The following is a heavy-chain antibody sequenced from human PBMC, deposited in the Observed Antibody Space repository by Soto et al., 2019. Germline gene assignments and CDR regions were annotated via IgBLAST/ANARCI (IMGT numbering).Heavy chain of an antibody. D-gene: IGHD3-9*01. CDR3: ARHLYYDILTGYLYYYYYGMDV. V-gene: IGHV4-39*01. J-gene: IGHJ6*02. CDR2: IYYSGST. Sequence: QLQLQESGPGLVKPSETLSLTCTVSGGSISSSSYYWGWIRQPPGKGLEWIGSIYYSGSTYYNPSLKSRVTISVDTSKNQFSLKLSSVTAADTAVYYCARHLYYDILTGYLYYYYYGMDVWGQGTTVTVSS. CDR1: GGSISSSSYY.